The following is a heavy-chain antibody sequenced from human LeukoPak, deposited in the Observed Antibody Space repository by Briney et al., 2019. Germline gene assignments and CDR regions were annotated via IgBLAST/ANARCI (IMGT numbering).Heavy chain of an antibody. Sequence: GGPLELSGAPSGFTLVNFWRIWVRKAPGKGLEWVANIKQDGSEIYYVDSVKGRFTISKDNAKNTVYLQMNNLRAEDTAVYYCVSFYETYWGRGTLVTVSS. J-gene: IGHJ4*02. V-gene: IGHV3-7*01. D-gene: IGHD2-2*01. CDR1: GFTLVNFW. CDR2: IKQDGSEI. CDR3: VSFYETY.